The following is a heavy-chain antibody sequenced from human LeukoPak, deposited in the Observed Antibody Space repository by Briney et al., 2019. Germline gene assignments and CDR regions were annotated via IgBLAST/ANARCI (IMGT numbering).Heavy chain of an antibody. D-gene: IGHD5-24*01. Sequence: PSQTLSLTCAIFGDSVSSNSASWNWIRQSPSRGLEWLGRTYYRSEWYIDYAVSVKSRMVINPDTSKNQFSLQLNSVTDEDTAIYYYARMSWLLQGVFDHWGQGTLVTVSS. V-gene: IGHV6-1*01. CDR3: ARMSWLLQGVFDH. CDR2: TYYRSEWYI. J-gene: IGHJ4*02. CDR1: GDSVSSNSAS.